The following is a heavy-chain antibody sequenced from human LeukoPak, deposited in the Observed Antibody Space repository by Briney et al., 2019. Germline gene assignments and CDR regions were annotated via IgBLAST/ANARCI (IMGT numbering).Heavy chain of an antibody. CDR1: GFSFSSYW. CDR2: IKQGGSEK. J-gene: IGHJ4*02. V-gene: IGHV3-7*03. Sequence: GGSLRLSCAASGFSFSSYWMNWVRQAPGKGLEWVANIKQGGSEKYYVDSVKGRFTISRDNAKNSLYLQMNSLRAEDTAVYYCASGGYSFFYWGQGTLVTVSP. D-gene: IGHD5-18*01. CDR3: ASGGYSFFY.